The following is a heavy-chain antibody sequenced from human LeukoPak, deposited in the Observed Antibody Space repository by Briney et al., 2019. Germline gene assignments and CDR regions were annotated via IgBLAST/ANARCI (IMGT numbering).Heavy chain of an antibody. CDR1: GYTLTELS. D-gene: IGHD3-10*01. CDR3: ATASSVRGVIITRSEDY. Sequence: ASVKVSCKVSGYTLTELSMHWVRQAPGRGLEWMGGYDPEDGETIYAQKFQGRVTMTEDTSTDTAYMELSSLRSEDTAVYYCATASSVRGVIITRSEDYWGQGTLVTVSS. V-gene: IGHV1-24*01. CDR2: YDPEDGET. J-gene: IGHJ4*02.